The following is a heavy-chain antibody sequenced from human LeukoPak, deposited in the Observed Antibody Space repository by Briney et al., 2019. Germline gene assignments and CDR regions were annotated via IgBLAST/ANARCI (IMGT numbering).Heavy chain of an antibody. CDR1: GYTFTGYY. Sequence: ASVKVSCNASGYTFTGYYMHWVRQAPGQGLEWMGWINPNSGGTNNAQKFQGRVTMTRDTSISTAYMDLSRLRSDDTAVYYCARDSRYCSGGSCFFWFDPWGQGTLVTVSS. CDR3: ARDSRYCSGGSCFFWFDP. D-gene: IGHD2-15*01. V-gene: IGHV1-2*02. CDR2: INPNSGGT. J-gene: IGHJ5*02.